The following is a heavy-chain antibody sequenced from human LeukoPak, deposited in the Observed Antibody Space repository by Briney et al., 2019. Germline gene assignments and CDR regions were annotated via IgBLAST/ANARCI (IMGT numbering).Heavy chain of an antibody. CDR1: SGSISSYY. CDR3: ARAAYGGDSNVYFDY. Sequence: SETLSLTCPVSSGSISSYYWGWIRQPPGKGLEWIGYMYNSGSTNYNPSLKSRVTISVDTSKNQFSLKLSSVTAADTAVYYCARAAYGGDSNVYFDYWVQGTLVTVSS. CDR2: MYNSGST. D-gene: IGHD4-23*01. V-gene: IGHV4-59*01. J-gene: IGHJ4*02.